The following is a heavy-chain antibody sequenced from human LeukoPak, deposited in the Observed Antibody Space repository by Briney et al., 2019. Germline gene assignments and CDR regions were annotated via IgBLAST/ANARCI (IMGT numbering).Heavy chain of an antibody. CDR2: IYTSGST. CDR3: AREVVGARFDY. V-gene: IGHV4-61*02. Sequence: SETLSLTCTVSGGSISSGSYYWSWIRQPAGKGLEWIGRIYTSGSTNYNPSLKSRVTISVDTSKNQFSLKLSSVTAADTAVYYCAREVVGARFDYWGQGTLVTVSS. D-gene: IGHD1-26*01. J-gene: IGHJ4*02. CDR1: GGSISSGSYY.